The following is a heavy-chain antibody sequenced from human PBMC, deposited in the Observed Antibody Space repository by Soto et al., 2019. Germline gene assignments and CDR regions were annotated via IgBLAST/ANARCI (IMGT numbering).Heavy chain of an antibody. V-gene: IGHV3-7*05. CDR3: ANTVV. CDR2: IKEDGSEQ. Sequence: EEQVVESGGGLVQPWGSLRLSCAASGFSISHYWMRCVRQAPGKGLEWMANIKEDGSEQNYVDSLKGRLTIPRDNAKNSLYLQMNSLIADDTAVYYCANTVVRGLGTTVTVSS. CDR1: GFSISHYW. J-gene: IGHJ6*01. D-gene: IGHD3-10*01.